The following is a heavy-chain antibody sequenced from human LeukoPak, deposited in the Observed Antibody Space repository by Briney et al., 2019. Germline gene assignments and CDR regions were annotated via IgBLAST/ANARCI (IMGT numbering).Heavy chain of an antibody. CDR2: IRSKDNNYVT. V-gene: IGHV3-73*01. J-gene: IGHJ4*02. Sequence: GVSLRLFCAASGFTFSRSAMQWVRQASGKGLEWVGRIRSKDNNYVTADAASVKGRFSISRDESKNTAYMQMNSMKTEDTAVYYCTRHGYDSSDYYVTLDYWGQGTLVTVSS. D-gene: IGHD3-22*01. CDR3: TRHGYDSSDYYVTLDY. CDR1: GFTFSRSA.